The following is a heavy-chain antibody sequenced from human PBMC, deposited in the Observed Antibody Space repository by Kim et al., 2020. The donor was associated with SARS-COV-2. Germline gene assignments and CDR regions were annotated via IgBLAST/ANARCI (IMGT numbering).Heavy chain of an antibody. Sequence: ASVKVSCKASGYTFTSYAMHWVRQAPGQRLEWMGWINAGNGNTKYSQKFQGRVTITRDTSASTAYMELSSLRSEDTAVYYCATGGGSLEYYGMDVWGQGTTVTVSS. J-gene: IGHJ6*02. V-gene: IGHV1-3*01. CDR1: GYTFTSYA. CDR2: INAGNGNT. D-gene: IGHD3-16*01. CDR3: ATGGGSLEYYGMDV.